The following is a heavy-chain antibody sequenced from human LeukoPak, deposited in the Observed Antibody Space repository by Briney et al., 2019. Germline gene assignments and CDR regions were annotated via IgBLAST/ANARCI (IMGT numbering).Heavy chain of an antibody. V-gene: IGHV1-2*02. J-gene: IGHJ6*03. CDR2: INPSSGGT. CDR3: ARSGEYCSSTSCYTAYYYYYYMDV. D-gene: IGHD2-2*02. Sequence: ASVKVSCKASGYTFTGYSMHWVRQAPGQGLEWMGWINPSSGGTNYAQKFQGRVTMTRDTSINTAYMELRKLRSEDTAVYYCARSGEYCSSTSCYTAYYYYYYMDVWGKGTTVTVSS. CDR1: GYTFTGYS.